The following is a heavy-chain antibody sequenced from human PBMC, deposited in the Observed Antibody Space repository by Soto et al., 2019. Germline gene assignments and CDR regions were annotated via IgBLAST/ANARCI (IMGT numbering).Heavy chain of an antibody. D-gene: IGHD2-2*01. CDR3: AREGVRYCSSTSCWFGP. CDR1: GYTFTGYY. CDR2: INPNSGGT. J-gene: IGHJ5*02. Sequence: RASVKVSCEASGYTFTGYYMHWVRLAPGQGLEWMGWINPNSGGTNYAQKFQGRVTMTRDTSISTAYMELSRLKSDDTAVYYCAREGVRYCSSTSCWFGPWGQGPLVTVSS. V-gene: IGHV1-2*02.